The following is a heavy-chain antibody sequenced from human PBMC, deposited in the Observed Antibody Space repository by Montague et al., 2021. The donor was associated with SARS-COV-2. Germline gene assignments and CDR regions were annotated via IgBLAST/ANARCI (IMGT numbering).Heavy chain of an antibody. CDR2: IYYNGYT. V-gene: IGHV4-59*01. CDR1: GDSISTYY. J-gene: IGHJ4*02. CDR3: ASVNTAGAY. D-gene: IGHD7-27*01. Sequence: SETLSLTCTVSGDSISTYYWSWIRQPPGKGLEWIGYIYYNGYTNYNPSLKSRVTISVDTSKNQFSLRLGSVTAADTAVYYCASVNTAGAYWGQGTLVTVSS.